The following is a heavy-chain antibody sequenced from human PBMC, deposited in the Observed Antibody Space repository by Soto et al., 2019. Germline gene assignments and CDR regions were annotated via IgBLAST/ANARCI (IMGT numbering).Heavy chain of an antibody. J-gene: IGHJ4*02. D-gene: IGHD3-10*01. Sequence: PGGSLRLSCAASGFTFSSYCMHWGLQVPGRGLVWVSRINDDGSGAAYADFVQGRFSISRDNAKNTLYLQMNSLTAEDTAVYYCTRSPSLYGSGSYPDYWGQGIMVTVSS. CDR1: GFTFSSYC. CDR2: INDDGSGA. V-gene: IGHV3-74*01. CDR3: TRSPSLYGSGSYPDY.